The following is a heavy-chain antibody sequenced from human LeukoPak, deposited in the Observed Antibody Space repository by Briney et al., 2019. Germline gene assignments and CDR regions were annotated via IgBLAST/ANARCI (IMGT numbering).Heavy chain of an antibody. V-gene: IGHV4-39*01. CDR2: IYYSGST. J-gene: IGHJ4*02. Sequence: SETLSLTCTVSGGSISSSSYYWGWIRQPPGKGLEWIGSIYYSGSTYYNPSLKSRVTISVDTSKNQFSLKLSSVTAADTAVYCCARGGGGQLWVRGDFDYWGQGTLVTVSS. CDR1: GGSISSSSYY. CDR3: ARGGGGQLWVRGDFDY. D-gene: IGHD5-18*01.